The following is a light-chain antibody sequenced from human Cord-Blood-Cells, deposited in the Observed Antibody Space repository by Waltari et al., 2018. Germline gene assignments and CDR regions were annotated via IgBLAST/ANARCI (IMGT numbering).Light chain of an antibody. Sequence: AIRMTQSPSSFSASTGDRVTITCRASQGISSYLAWYQQKPGKSPKLLIYAASTLQSGVPSRFRGSGSETDCTLTISCLQSEDFATYYCQQYYRYPITFGQGTRLEIK. CDR2: AAS. V-gene: IGKV1-8*01. CDR3: QQYYRYPIT. CDR1: QGISSY. J-gene: IGKJ5*01.